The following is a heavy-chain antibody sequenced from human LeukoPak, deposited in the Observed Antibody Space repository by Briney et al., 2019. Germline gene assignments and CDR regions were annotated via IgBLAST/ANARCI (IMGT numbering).Heavy chain of an antibody. D-gene: IGHD3-22*01. CDR1: GFTFSNYN. J-gene: IGHJ4*02. CDR2: ISSSTYI. V-gene: IGHV3-21*01. CDR3: VTDGADYYDSTGYPIYFDY. Sequence: PGGSLRLSCAASGFTFSNYNMNWVRQAPGKGLEWVSCISSSTYIYYADSVKGRFTISRDNAKNSLYLQMNSLRAEDTAVYYCVTDGADYYDSTGYPIYFDYWGQGTLVTVSS.